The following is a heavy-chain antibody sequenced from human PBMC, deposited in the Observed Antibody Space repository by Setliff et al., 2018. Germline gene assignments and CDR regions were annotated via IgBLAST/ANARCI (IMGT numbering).Heavy chain of an antibody. D-gene: IGHD6-13*01. J-gene: IGHJ4*02. CDR1: GGTFA. CDR3: ARNMGMGQRDYFDY. V-gene: IGHV1-69*13. Sequence: GASVKVSCKASGGTFAITWVRQAPGQGLEWMGGIVPVFGTRNYAQKFQGRVTFTADDSATTTYMELSSLTSEDTAIYYCARNMGMGQRDYFDYWGRGTLVTVSS. CDR2: IVPVFGTR.